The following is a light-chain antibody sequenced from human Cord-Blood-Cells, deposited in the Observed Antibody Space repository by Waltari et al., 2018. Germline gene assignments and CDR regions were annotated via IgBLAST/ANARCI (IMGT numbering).Light chain of an antibody. V-gene: IGLV2-14*03. J-gene: IGLJ1*01. Sequence: QSALTQPASVSGSPGQSITLSCTGTSSHVGGYNYVSWYQQHPGKAPKLMLYDVSNRPSGVSNRFSGSKSGNTASLTISGLQAEDEADYYCSSYTSSSTGVFGTGTKVTVL. CDR2: DVS. CDR1: SSHVGGYNY. CDR3: SSYTSSSTGV.